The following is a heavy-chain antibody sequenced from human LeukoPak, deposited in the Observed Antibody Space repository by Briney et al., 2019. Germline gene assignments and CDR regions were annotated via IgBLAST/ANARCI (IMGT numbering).Heavy chain of an antibody. CDR3: ARGFYCTSTSCSTGFDY. D-gene: IGHD2-2*01. Sequence: GGSLRLSCAAAGFTFSSYAMSWVRQAPGKGLEWVSAIIGSGGSTYYADSVKGRFTISRDNSKNTLYLQMNSLRAEDTAVYYCARGFYCTSTSCSTGFDYWGQGALVTVSS. J-gene: IGHJ4*02. CDR2: IIGSGGST. V-gene: IGHV3-23*01. CDR1: GFTFSSYA.